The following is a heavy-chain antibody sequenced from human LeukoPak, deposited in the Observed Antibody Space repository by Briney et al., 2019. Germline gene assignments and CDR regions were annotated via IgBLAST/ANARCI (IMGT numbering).Heavy chain of an antibody. V-gene: IGHV1-69*13. CDR2: IIPIFGTA. CDR3: ARTGYSSCRTFDY. J-gene: IGHJ4*02. Sequence: GASVKVSCKASGGTFSSYAISWVRQAPGQGLDWMGWIIPIFGTANYAQKFQGRVTITADESTSTAYMELSSRRSEDTAVYYCARTGYSSCRTFDYWGQGTLVTVSS. CDR1: GGTFSSYA. D-gene: IGHD6-19*01.